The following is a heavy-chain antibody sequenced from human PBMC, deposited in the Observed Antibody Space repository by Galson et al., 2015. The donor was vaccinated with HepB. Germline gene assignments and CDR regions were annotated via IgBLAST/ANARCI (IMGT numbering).Heavy chain of an antibody. Sequence: CAISGDSVSSNSATWNWIRQSPSRGLEWLGRTYYRSKWYNDYVLSVKSRITINPDTSKNQFSLQLNSVTPEDTAVYYCARTTFYGMDVWGQGTTVTVSS. CDR3: ARTTFYGMDV. J-gene: IGHJ6*02. CDR1: GDSVSSNSAT. D-gene: IGHD2/OR15-2a*01. V-gene: IGHV6-1*01. CDR2: TYYRSKWYN.